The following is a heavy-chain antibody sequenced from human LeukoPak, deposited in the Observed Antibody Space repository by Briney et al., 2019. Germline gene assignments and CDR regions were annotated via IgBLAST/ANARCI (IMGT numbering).Heavy chain of an antibody. CDR1: GGSISSYY. CDR3: ARDFAVYCGGDCYAL. V-gene: IGHV4-4*07. CDR2: IYTSGST. J-gene: IGHJ4*02. D-gene: IGHD2-21*02. Sequence: PSETLSLTCTVSGGSISSYYWTWIRQPAGKGLEWIGRIYTSGSTNYNPSLKSRVTMSVDTSKSQFSLKLSSVTAADTAVYYCARDFAVYCGGDCYALWGQGTLVTVSS.